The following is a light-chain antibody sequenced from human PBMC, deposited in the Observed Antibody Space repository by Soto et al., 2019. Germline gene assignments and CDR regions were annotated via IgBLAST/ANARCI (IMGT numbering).Light chain of an antibody. CDR1: QSVLYRSSNKSY. CDR3: QQYYNTPYT. Sequence: DIVMTQSPDFLAVSLGERATITCKSSQSVLYRSSNKSYLAWYQQRPGQPPTLLLNWASTRESGVPDRFIGSGSETDFTLTTSSLQAGDEAIYHCQQYYNTPYTFGQGTTLEIK. J-gene: IGKJ2*01. V-gene: IGKV4-1*01. CDR2: WAS.